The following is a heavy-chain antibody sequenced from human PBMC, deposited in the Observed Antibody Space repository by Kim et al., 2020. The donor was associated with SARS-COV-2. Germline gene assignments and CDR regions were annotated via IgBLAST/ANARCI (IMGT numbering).Heavy chain of an antibody. CDR1: GGSISNNDYY. Sequence: SETLSLTCTVSGGSISNNDYYWGWVRQAPGMGLEWVGSIADSASPYYHPSLKSRVTISVDTSKHQFSLKLNSVTAADTALYFCARQSEDVPTVTYHFD. CDR2: IADSASP. V-gene: IGHV4-39*01. J-gene: IGHJ4*01. CDR3: ARQSEDVPTVTYHFD. D-gene: IGHD4-17*01.